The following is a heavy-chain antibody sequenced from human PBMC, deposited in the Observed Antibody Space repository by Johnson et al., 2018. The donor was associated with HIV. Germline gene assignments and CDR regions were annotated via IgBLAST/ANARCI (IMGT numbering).Heavy chain of an antibody. CDR3: ARMTTTVSHHDGFDI. D-gene: IGHD4-17*01. J-gene: IGHJ3*02. V-gene: IGHV3-66*01. CDR2: IYSGGST. Sequence: EVQLVESGGGLVQPVGSLRLSCVASGFTVSSNYMSWVRQAPGGGLECVSLIYSGGSTYYADSVKGRFTISRDNSKNTLYLQMNRLRAEDTAVYYCARMTTTVSHHDGFDIWGQGTMVTVSS. CDR1: GFTVSSNY.